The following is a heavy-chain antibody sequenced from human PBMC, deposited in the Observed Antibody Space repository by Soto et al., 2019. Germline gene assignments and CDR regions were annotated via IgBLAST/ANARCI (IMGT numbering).Heavy chain of an antibody. D-gene: IGHD2-21*01. V-gene: IGHV3-7*01. CDR2: IKQDGSEK. J-gene: IGHJ6*03. Sequence: GGSLRLSCAASGFTFSSYWMSWVRQAPGKGLEWVANIKQDGSEKYYVDSVKGRFTISRDNAKNSLYLKMNSLRAEDTAVYYCARDRHMAYMDVWGKGTTVTVSS. CDR1: GFTFSSYW. CDR3: ARDRHMAYMDV.